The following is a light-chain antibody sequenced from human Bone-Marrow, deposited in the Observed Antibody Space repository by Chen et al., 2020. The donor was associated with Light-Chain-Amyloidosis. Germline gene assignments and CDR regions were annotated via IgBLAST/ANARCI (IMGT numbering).Light chain of an antibody. CDR1: SSNIWAGFD. V-gene: IGLV1-40*01. J-gene: IGLJ2*01. CDR3: QSYDNSLSGSRV. Sequence: QLVLMPPPSVSGATAQMVTISCTWSSSNIWAGFDVHCYQRLPRTTPKLLIDGNNNRPSGVPDRFSGSKYCTSASLAITGLRAEDEADYYCQSYDNSLSGSRVFGGGTKLTVL. CDR2: GNN.